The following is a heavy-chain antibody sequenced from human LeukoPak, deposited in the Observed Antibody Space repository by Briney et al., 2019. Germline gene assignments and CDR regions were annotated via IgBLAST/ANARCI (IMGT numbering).Heavy chain of an antibody. Sequence: ASVKVSCKVSGYTLTELSMHWVRQAPGQGLEWMGWISIYNGNTNYAQKLQGRVTMTTDTSTSTAYMELRSLRSDDTAVYYCARAPMGGITGTTEFDYWGQGTLVTVSS. V-gene: IGHV1-18*01. D-gene: IGHD1-7*01. CDR2: ISIYNGNT. J-gene: IGHJ4*02. CDR3: ARAPMGGITGTTEFDY. CDR1: GYTLTELS.